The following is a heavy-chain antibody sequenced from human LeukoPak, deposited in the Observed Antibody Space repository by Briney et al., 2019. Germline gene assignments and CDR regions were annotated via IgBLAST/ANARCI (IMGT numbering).Heavy chain of an antibody. Sequence: GGSLRLSCAASGFTFSSYAMSWVRQAPGEGLEWVSGISGSGGSTYYADSVKGRFTISRDNAKNSLYLQMNTLRAEDTALYYCAKDRDFSFDPWGQGTLVTVSS. D-gene: IGHD2/OR15-2a*01. CDR2: ISGSGGST. J-gene: IGHJ5*02. V-gene: IGHV3-23*01. CDR3: AKDRDFSFDP. CDR1: GFTFSSYA.